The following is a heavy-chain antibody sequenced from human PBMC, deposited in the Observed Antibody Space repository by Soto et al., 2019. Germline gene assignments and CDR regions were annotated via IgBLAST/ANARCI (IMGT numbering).Heavy chain of an antibody. CDR1: GFTFSSYA. D-gene: IGHD3-16*01. V-gene: IGHV3-30-3*01. Sequence: QVQLVESGGGVVQPGRSLRLSCAASGFTFSSYAMHWVRQAPGKGLEWVAVISYDGSNKYYADSVKGRFTISRDNSKNTLYLQMNSLRAEDTAVYYCARANNALRRAGTFGFDYWGQGTLVTVSS. CDR3: ARANNALRRAGTFGFDY. CDR2: ISYDGSNK. J-gene: IGHJ4*02.